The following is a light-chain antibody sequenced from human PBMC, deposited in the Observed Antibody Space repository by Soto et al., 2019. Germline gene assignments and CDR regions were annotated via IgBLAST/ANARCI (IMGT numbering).Light chain of an antibody. V-gene: IGKV1-39*01. Sequence: DIPMTQSPSSLSASVGDRVSLTCRASQSISTYLNWYQQKPGKAPNLLIHKASHLESGVPSRFSGSRSGPDFTLTISSLQPEDFATYYCQQSYSSPPTFGQGTKVDIK. CDR3: QQSYSSPPT. CDR2: KAS. CDR1: QSISTY. J-gene: IGKJ1*01.